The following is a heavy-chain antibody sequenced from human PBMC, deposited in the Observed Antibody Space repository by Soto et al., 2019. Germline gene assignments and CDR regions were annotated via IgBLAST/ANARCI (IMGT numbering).Heavy chain of an antibody. CDR2: IKQDGSER. Sequence: PGESLKISCEASGFTFSDSWMSWVRQAPGKGLEWLANIKQDGSERYYVDSVKGRFTISTDNAKNSLYLQMNNLRAGDTAIYYCTRDVYDFSIGYYFDLWGQGALVTVSS. D-gene: IGHD3-3*01. J-gene: IGHJ4*02. CDR1: GFTFSDSW. V-gene: IGHV3-7*03. CDR3: TRDVYDFSIGYYFDL.